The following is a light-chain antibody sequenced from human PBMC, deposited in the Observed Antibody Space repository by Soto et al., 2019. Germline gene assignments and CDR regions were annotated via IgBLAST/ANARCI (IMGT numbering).Light chain of an antibody. CDR2: DVS. CDR3: SSYANSDTVI. CDR1: SSDVGTYNF. J-gene: IGLJ2*01. V-gene: IGLV2-14*01. Sequence: QSVLTQPASVSGSPGQSITISCTGTSSDVGTYNFVSWYRQHPVKAPILIIFDVSSRPSGISNRFSGSKSGNTASLTISGVQAEDEADYYCSSYANSDTVIFGGGTNLTVL.